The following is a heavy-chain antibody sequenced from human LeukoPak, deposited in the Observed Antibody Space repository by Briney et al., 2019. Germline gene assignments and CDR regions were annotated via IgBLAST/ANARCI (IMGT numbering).Heavy chain of an antibody. CDR1: GFTVSTNC. Sequence: GGSLRLSCAASGFTVSTNCMTWVRQAPGKGLEWVSTIYSGGTTYYADSVMGRFTISRHNSRNTLYLQMNSLRAEGTAVYYCARVDTVMAYYFDLWGQGTLVTVSS. CDR3: ARVDTVMAYYFDL. CDR2: IYSGGTT. J-gene: IGHJ4*02. D-gene: IGHD5-18*01. V-gene: IGHV3-53*04.